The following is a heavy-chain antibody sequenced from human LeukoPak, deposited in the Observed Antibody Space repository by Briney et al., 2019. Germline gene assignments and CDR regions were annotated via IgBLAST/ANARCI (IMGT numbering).Heavy chain of an antibody. V-gene: IGHV1-69*13. CDR3: ARVDRPERDGYNFDY. Sequence: SSVKVSCKASGGTFSSYAISWVRQAPGQGLEWMGGIIPIFGTANYAQKFQGRVTITADESTSTAYMELSSLRSEDTAVYYCARVDRPERDGYNFDYWGQGTLVTVSS. CDR1: GGTFSSYA. CDR2: IIPIFGTA. J-gene: IGHJ4*02. D-gene: IGHD5-24*01.